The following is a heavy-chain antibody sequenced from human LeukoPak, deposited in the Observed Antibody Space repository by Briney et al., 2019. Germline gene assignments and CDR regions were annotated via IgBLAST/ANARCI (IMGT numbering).Heavy chain of an antibody. CDR3: ARTLYPWNFDS. D-gene: IGHD2-2*02. V-gene: IGHV4-59*01. CDR2: IYYSGST. J-gene: IGHJ4*02. Sequence: SETLSLTCTVSGGSISSYYWSWIRQPPGKGLEWIGYIYYSGSTNYNPSLKSRVTISVDTSKNQFSLKLSSVTAADTAVYYCARTLYPWNFDSWGQGTLVTVSS. CDR1: GGSISSYY.